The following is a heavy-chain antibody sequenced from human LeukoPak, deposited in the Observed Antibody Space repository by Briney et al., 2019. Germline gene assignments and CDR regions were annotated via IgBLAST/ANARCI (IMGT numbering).Heavy chain of an antibody. D-gene: IGHD1-26*01. CDR2: IIPIFGIA. Sequence: SVKVSCKASGGTFSSYAISWVRQAPGQGLEWMGRIIPIFGIANYAQKFQGRVTITAGKSTSTAYMELSSLRSEDTAVYYCARVPSGAGIAYWGQGTLVTVSS. J-gene: IGHJ4*02. CDR3: ARVPSGAGIAY. V-gene: IGHV1-69*04. CDR1: GGTFSSYA.